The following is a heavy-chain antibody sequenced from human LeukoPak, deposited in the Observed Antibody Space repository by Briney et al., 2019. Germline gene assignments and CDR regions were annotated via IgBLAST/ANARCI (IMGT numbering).Heavy chain of an antibody. V-gene: IGHV3-23*01. CDR2: TVSRGTT. Sequence: GGSLRLSCVASGFTFTSDAMNWVRQAPGKGLEWVSSTVSRGTTQYADSVKGRFTISRDNSKNTLYLQMNSLRAEDTAVYYCARGTVYYYDSSGTFDYWGQGTLVTVSS. J-gene: IGHJ4*02. CDR1: GFTFTSDA. CDR3: ARGTVYYYDSSGTFDY. D-gene: IGHD3-22*01.